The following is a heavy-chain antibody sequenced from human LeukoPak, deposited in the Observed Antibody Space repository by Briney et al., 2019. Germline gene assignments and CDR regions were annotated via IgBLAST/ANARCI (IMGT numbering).Heavy chain of an antibody. CDR3: ARDPGDGDYYYYGMDV. CDR2: ISYDGSNK. CDR1: GFTFSSYA. Sequence: GGSLRLSCAASGFTFSSYAMHWVRQAPGKGLEWVAVISYDGSNKYYPDSVKGRFTISRDNSKNTLYLQMNSLRAEDTAVYYCARDPGDGDYYYYGMDVWGQGTTVTVSS. V-gene: IGHV3-30-3*01. D-gene: IGHD3-16*01. J-gene: IGHJ6*02.